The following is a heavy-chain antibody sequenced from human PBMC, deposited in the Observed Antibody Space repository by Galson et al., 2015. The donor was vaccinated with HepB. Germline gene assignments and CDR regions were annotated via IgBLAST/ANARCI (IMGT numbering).Heavy chain of an antibody. Sequence: SLRLSCVASGFIFSSSAMSWVRQAPGKGLEWVSGIGGSGITTYYADSVKGRFTISRDNSKNTLYLQMNSLRAEDTAVYYCARPKWATVIAFDIWGQGTMATVSS. D-gene: IGHD4-17*01. V-gene: IGHV3-23*01. CDR1: GFIFSSSA. CDR3: ARPKWATVIAFDI. CDR2: IGGSGITT. J-gene: IGHJ3*02.